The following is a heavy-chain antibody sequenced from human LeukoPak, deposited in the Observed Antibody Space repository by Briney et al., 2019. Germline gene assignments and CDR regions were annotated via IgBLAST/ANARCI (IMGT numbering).Heavy chain of an antibody. CDR3: AKRTGDYFDY. J-gene: IGHJ4*02. Sequence: PGGSLRLSCAASGFTFSNYAMSWVRQAPSKGLEWVSALGGSGISTYYADSVKGRFTISRDNSRNTLYLQMNSLRAEDTAVYYCAKRTGDYFDYWGQGTLVTVS. CDR2: LGGSGIST. CDR1: GFTFSNYA. V-gene: IGHV3-23*01. D-gene: IGHD3/OR15-3a*01.